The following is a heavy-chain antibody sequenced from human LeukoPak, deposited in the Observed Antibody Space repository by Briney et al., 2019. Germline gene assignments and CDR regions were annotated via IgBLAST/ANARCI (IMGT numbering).Heavy chain of an antibody. J-gene: IGHJ6*02. CDR3: ARHGCAGCMGGKCYRSFHSFGMDV. CDR1: GYSFHVYW. Sequence: AESLKISCQGSGYSFHVYWIGWVRQMPGRGLEWLGIIFPGASTADSLTTYSTSSQAQVTMSVARSLSTAYLQSCSPKASDTAMYFCARHGCAGCMGGKCYRSFHSFGMDVWGQGTTVIVSS. V-gene: IGHV5-51*01. CDR2: IFPGASTADSLT. D-gene: IGHD2-15*01.